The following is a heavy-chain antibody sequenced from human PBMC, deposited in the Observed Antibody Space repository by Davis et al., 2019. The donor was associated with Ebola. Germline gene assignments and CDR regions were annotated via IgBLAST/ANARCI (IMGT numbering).Heavy chain of an antibody. CDR1: GFNFRNYG. D-gene: IGHD3-16*02. CDR3: AKEAITFGGVIVPNWFDP. J-gene: IGHJ5*02. V-gene: IGHV3-30*02. CDR2: IWYDGSNK. Sequence: GESLKISCEVSGFNFRNYGMHWVRQTPGKGLEWVAVIWYDGSNKNYGDSVKGRFTISRDNSKNTVYLQMNSLRAEDTAVYYCAKEAITFGGVIVPNWFDPWGQGTLVTVSS.